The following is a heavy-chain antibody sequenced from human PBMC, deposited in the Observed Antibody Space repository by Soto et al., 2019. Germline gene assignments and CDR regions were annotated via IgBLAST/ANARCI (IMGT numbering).Heavy chain of an antibody. V-gene: IGHV4-39*01. CDR1: GGSISSSSYY. CDR3: ARQELLEPLSYYMDV. J-gene: IGHJ6*03. Sequence: SETLSLTCTVSGGSISSSSYYWGWIRQPPGKGLEWIGGIYYSGSTYYNPSLKSRVTISVDTSKNQFSLKLSSVTAADTAVYYCARQELLEPLSYYMDVWGKGTTVTVSS. CDR2: IYYSGST. D-gene: IGHD1-1*01.